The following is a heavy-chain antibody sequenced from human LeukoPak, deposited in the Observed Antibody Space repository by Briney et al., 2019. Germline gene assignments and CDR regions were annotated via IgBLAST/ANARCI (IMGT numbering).Heavy chain of an antibody. CDR1: GYTFTGYY. J-gene: IGHJ4*02. CDR3: ARERVYSNYVENYFDY. V-gene: IGHV1-2*02. CDR2: INPNSGGT. Sequence: ASVKVSCKASGYTFTGYYMHWVRQAPGQGLEWMGWINPNSGGTNYAQKFQGRVTMTRDTSISTAYMELSRLRSDDTAVYYSARERVYSNYVENYFDYWGQGTLVTVSS. D-gene: IGHD4-11*01.